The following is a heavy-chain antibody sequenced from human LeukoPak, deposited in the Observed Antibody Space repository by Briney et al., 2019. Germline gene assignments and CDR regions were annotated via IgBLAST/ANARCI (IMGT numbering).Heavy chain of an antibody. CDR1: GFTFSGST. CDR3: ARQQWLDGAYYFDY. D-gene: IGHD6-19*01. V-gene: IGHV3-21*01. Sequence: GGSLRLSCAASGFTFSGSTMNWVRQAPGKGLEWVSFISTSSSYIYYADSARGRSTISRDNAKNSLYLQMNSLRAEDTAVYYCARQQWLDGAYYFDYWGQGTLVTVSS. CDR2: ISTSSSYI. J-gene: IGHJ4*02.